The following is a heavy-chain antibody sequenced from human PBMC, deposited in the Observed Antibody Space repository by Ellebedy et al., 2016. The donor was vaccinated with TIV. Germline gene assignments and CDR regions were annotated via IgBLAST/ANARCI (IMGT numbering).Heavy chain of an antibody. Sequence: MPSETLSLTCSVSGTVISRFYWSWIRQPPGKGLEWIGNIYYSGSTNYNPSLKSRVTMTVDPSKDQFSLKLHSMTAADTALYYCARLWTGVSTHLDYWGQGTLVTVSS. D-gene: IGHD1-1*01. V-gene: IGHV4-59*08. CDR3: ARLWTGVSTHLDY. CDR2: IYYSGST. J-gene: IGHJ4*02. CDR1: GTVISRFY.